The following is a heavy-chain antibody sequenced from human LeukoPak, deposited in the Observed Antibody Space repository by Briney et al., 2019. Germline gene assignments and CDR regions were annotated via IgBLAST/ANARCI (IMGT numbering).Heavy chain of an antibody. CDR1: GYSFTSYW. J-gene: IGHJ4*02. Sequence: GESLKISCKGSGYSFTSYWIGWVRQMPGKGLEWRGIIYPGDSDTRYSPSFQGQVTISADQSISTAYLQWSSLQASDTAMYYCARLLGLTGRVWDYFDYWGQGTLVTVSS. D-gene: IGHD3-9*01. CDR2: IYPGDSDT. CDR3: ARLLGLTGRVWDYFDY. V-gene: IGHV5-51*01.